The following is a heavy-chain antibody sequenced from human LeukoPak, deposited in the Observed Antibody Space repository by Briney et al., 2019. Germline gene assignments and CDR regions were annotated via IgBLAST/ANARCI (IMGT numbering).Heavy chain of an antibody. Sequence: PSETLSLTCTVSGGSMSSYYWTWIRQSPGKELEWIGYIYYSGTTNYNPSLESRVTISLDTSRKQFSLKLSSVTAADTAVYYCARETPGIAAASDYWGQGTLVTVSS. CDR1: GGSMSSYY. CDR2: IYYSGTT. CDR3: ARETPGIAAASDY. J-gene: IGHJ4*02. V-gene: IGHV4-59*12. D-gene: IGHD6-13*01.